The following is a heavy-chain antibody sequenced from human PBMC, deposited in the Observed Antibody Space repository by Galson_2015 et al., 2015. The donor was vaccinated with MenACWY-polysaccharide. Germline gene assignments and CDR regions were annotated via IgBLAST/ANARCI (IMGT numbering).Heavy chain of an antibody. CDR2: IGGSGGYT. J-gene: IGHJ4*02. CDR3: AKKAVLEPSPGNYFDY. V-gene: IGHV3-23*01. CDR1: GFTFSSYA. Sequence: SLRLSCAASGFTFSSYAMSWVRQAPGKGLEWVSTIGGSGGYTYYADSVKGRFTISRDNSKNTLYLQVSRLRAEDTAVYYCAKKAVLEPSPGNYFDYWCQGTLVTVSS. D-gene: IGHD1-1*01.